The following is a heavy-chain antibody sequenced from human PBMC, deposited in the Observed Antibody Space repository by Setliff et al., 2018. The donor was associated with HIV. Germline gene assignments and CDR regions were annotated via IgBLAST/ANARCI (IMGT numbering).Heavy chain of an antibody. J-gene: IGHJ4*02. CDR3: ARGGGDGLSLRFYFGY. D-gene: IGHD3-16*01. Sequence: SVKVSCKASGGTFSSYAISWVRQAPGQGLEWMGGIIPIFGTANYAQKFQGRVTITADESTSTAYMELSSPRSEDTAVYYCARGGGDGLSLRFYFGYWGQGTLVTVSS. CDR2: IIPIFGTA. V-gene: IGHV1-69*13. CDR1: GGTFSSYA.